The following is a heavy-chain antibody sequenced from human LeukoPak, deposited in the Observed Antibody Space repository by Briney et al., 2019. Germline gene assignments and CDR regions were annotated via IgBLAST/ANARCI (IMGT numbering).Heavy chain of an antibody. V-gene: IGHV3-23*01. J-gene: IGHJ4*02. CDR1: GFTFSNYA. CDR3: AKDSSQGGDYLDS. D-gene: IGHD3-16*01. CDR2: INGSGVIT. Sequence: GGSLRLSCAPSGFTFSNYAMNWVRQASGKGLEWVSGINGSGVITYYSDSVKGRFTISRDNSKNSLYLQMKSLRAEDTAVYYCAKDSSQGGDYLDSWGQGTLVTVSS.